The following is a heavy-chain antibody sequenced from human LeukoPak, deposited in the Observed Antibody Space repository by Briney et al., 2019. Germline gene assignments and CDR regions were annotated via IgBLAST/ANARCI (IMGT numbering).Heavy chain of an antibody. J-gene: IGHJ4*02. CDR1: GYSIGSGYY. CDR2: IYHSRST. CDR3: ASIRGGATYY. Sequence: PSETLSLTCTVSGYSIGSGYYWGWIRQPPGKVLEWIGSIYHSRSTYYNPSLKSRVTISVDTSKNQFSLKLSSVTAADTAVYYCASIRGGATYYWGQGTLVTVSS. D-gene: IGHD1-26*01. V-gene: IGHV4-38-2*02.